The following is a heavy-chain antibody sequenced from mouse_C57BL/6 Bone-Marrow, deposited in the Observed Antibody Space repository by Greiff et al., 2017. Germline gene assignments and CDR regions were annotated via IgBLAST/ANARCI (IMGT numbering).Heavy chain of an antibody. D-gene: IGHD1-1*01. J-gene: IGHJ2*01. V-gene: IGHV1-26*01. CDR1: GYTFTDYY. Sequence: EVPLQQSGPELVKPGASVKISCKASGYTFTDYYMTWVKQSHGKSLEWIGDINPNNGGTSYNQKLKGKATLTVDKSSSTAYMELRSLTSEDSAVYYCARDYYGSSWYFDYWGQGTILTVSS. CDR2: INPNNGGT. CDR3: ARDYYGSSWYFDY.